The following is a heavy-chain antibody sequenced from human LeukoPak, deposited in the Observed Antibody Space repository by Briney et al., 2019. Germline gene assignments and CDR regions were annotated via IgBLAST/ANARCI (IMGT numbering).Heavy chain of an antibody. D-gene: IGHD3-9*01. V-gene: IGHV4-59*01. CDR1: SGSISSYY. CDR3: AAALRYFDWYYFDY. J-gene: IGHJ4*02. Sequence: SETLCLTCTVSSGSISSYYWSWIRQPPGKGLEWIGYIYYSGSTYYNPSLKSRVAISVDTSKNQFSLKLSSVTAADTAVYYCAAALRYFDWYYFDYWGQGTLVPVSS. CDR2: IYYSGST.